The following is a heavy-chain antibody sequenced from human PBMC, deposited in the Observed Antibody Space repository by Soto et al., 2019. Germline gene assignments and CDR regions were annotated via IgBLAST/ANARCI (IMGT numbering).Heavy chain of an antibody. CDR3: ARDDVGATTFDDYGMDV. J-gene: IGHJ6*02. V-gene: IGHV3-21*01. CDR2: ISSSSSYI. Sequence: GGSLRLSCAASGFTFSSYSMNWVRQAPGKGLEWVSSISSSSSYIYYADSVKGRFTISRDNAKNSLYLQMNSLRAEDTAVYYCARDDVGATTFDDYGMDVWGQGTTVTVSS. CDR1: GFTFSSYS. D-gene: IGHD1-26*01.